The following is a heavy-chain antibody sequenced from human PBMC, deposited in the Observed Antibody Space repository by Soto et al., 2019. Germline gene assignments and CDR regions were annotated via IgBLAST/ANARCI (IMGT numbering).Heavy chain of an antibody. CDR2: INPSGGST. D-gene: IGHD3-10*01. Sequence: ALVKVSCKASGYTFTSYYMHWVRHTPEQGLEWMGIINPSGGSTSYAQKFQGRVTMTRDTSTSTVYMELSSLRSEDTAVYYCARVHYYGSGSRDFDYWGQGTLVTVSS. V-gene: IGHV1-46*03. CDR3: ARVHYYGSGSRDFDY. CDR1: GYTFTSYY. J-gene: IGHJ4*02.